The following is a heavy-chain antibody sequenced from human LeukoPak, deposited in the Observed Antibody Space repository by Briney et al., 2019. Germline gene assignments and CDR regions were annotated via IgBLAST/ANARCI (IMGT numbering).Heavy chain of an antibody. CDR1: GGSFSSYY. V-gene: IGHV4-34*01. J-gene: IGHJ4*02. D-gene: IGHD5-24*01. Sequence: SETLSLTCAVYGGSFSSYYLSWIRQPPGQGLEWIGEINHSGSTNYNPSLKSRVTISVDTSKNQFSLKLSSVTAADTAVYYCARGLRWLQYIDYWGQGTLVTVSS. CDR3: ARGLRWLQYIDY. CDR2: INHSGST.